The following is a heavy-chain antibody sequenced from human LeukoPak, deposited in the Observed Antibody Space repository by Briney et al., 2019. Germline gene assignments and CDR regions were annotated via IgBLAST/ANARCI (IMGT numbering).Heavy chain of an antibody. Sequence: SETLSLTCTVSGGSISSYYWSWVRQPPGKGLEGIGYIYYSGSTNYNPSLKSRVTISVDTSKNQFSLKLSSVTAADTAVYYCATLNYYDSSGYFDYWGQGTLVTVSS. CDR3: ATLNYYDSSGYFDY. CDR2: IYYSGST. CDR1: GGSISSYY. D-gene: IGHD3-22*01. V-gene: IGHV4-59*01. J-gene: IGHJ4*02.